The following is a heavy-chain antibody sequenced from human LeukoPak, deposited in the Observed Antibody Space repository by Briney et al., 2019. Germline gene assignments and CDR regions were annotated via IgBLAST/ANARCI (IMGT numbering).Heavy chain of an antibody. D-gene: IGHD4-23*01. Sequence: PGGSLRLSCTASGFTFGDYAMSWFRQAPGKGLEWVGFIRSKAYGGTTEYAASVKGRFTISRDDSKSIAYLQMNSLKTEDTAVYYCTRDRDYGGNPVDAFDIWGQGTMVTVSS. CDR3: TRDRDYGGNPVDAFDI. V-gene: IGHV3-49*03. CDR2: IRSKAYGGTT. CDR1: GFTFGDYA. J-gene: IGHJ3*02.